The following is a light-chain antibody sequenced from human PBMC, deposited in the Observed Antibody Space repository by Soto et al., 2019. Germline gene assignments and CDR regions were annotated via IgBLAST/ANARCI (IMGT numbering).Light chain of an antibody. CDR1: QDISNY. V-gene: IGKV1-33*01. CDR2: DAS. CDR3: QQYDNLPFT. Sequence: DIQMTQSPSSLSASVGDRVIITCQASQDISNYLNWYQQKPGKAPKLLIYDASNLETGVPSRFSGSGSGTDFTFTISNLQPEEIATYYCQQYDNLPFTFGPGTKVDIK. J-gene: IGKJ3*01.